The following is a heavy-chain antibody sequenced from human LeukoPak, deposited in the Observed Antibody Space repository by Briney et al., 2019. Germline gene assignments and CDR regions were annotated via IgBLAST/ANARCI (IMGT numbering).Heavy chain of an antibody. J-gene: IGHJ4*02. CDR2: ISGSSGST. D-gene: IGHD3-22*01. Sequence: PGGSLRLSCAASGFTFTNYYMSWIRQAPGKGLEWVSNISGSSGSTKYTDSVMGRFTISRDNGKNSVYLQMNSLRAEDTAVYYCARDQGERSDTSGYYPYWGQGNLVTVSS. CDR1: GFTFTNYY. CDR3: ARDQGERSDTSGYYPY. V-gene: IGHV3-11*06.